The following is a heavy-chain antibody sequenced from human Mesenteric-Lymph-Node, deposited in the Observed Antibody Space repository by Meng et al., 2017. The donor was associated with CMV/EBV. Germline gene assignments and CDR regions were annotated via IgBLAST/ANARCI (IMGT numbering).Heavy chain of an antibody. V-gene: IGHV3-66*02. Sequence: GGSLRLSCAASGFTFSSFAMSWVRQAPGKGLEWVSVIHSGGSTYYADSVKGRFTISRDNSKNTLYPQMNSLRGEDTAVYYCARGAYSNSSPIDYWGQGTPVTVSS. D-gene: IGHD4-11*01. CDR1: GFTFSSFA. CDR2: IHSGGST. J-gene: IGHJ4*02. CDR3: ARGAYSNSSPIDY.